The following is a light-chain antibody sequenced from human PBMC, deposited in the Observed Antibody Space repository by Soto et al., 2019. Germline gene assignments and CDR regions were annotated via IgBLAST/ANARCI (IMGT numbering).Light chain of an antibody. CDR3: QQFGGSPPVT. V-gene: IGKV3-20*01. Sequence: EIVLTQSPATLSLSPGDGATLSCRASRSVSSTYLAWYQQRPGQAPRLLIYGASTRASGIPDRFSGGGSGTDFSLTISRLEPEDFAVYFCQQFGGSPPVTFGQGTRLEIK. J-gene: IGKJ5*01. CDR2: GAS. CDR1: RSVSSTY.